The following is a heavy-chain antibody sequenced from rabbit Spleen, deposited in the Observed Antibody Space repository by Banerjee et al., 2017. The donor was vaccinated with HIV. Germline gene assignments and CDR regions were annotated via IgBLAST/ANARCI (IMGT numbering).Heavy chain of an antibody. J-gene: IGHJ4*01. CDR1: GFSFSNKDV. V-gene: IGHV1S40*01. CDR3: ARDPYSYDDYGDYPFNL. CDR2: INAVTGKP. Sequence: QSLEESGGDLVKPGASLTLTCTASGFSFSNKDVMCWVRQAPGKGLEWIACINAVTGKPVYASWAKGRFTISRTSSTTVTLQMTSLTAADTATYFCARDPYSYDDYGDYPFNLWGPGTLVTVS. D-gene: IGHD2-1*01.